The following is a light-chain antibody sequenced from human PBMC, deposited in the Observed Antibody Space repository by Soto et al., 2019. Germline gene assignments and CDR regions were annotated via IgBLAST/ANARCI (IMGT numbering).Light chain of an antibody. J-gene: IGLJ2*01. CDR1: SSDVGGYNY. CDR2: EVN. V-gene: IGLV2-8*01. CDR3: SAYAGSSTL. Sequence: QSVLTQPPSASGSPGQSVTISCTGTSSDVGGYNYVSWYQQHPGKAPKLIIYEVNKRPSGVPDRFSGSKSGNTASLTVSGLQAEDESDYYCSAYAGSSTLFGGGTKVTVL.